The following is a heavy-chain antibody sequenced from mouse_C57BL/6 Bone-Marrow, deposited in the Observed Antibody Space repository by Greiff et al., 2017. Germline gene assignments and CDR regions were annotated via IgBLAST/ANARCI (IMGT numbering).Heavy chain of an antibody. CDR1: GFTFSSYA. D-gene: IGHD2-4*01. V-gene: IGHV5-4*01. CDR2: ISDGGSYT. CDR3: AREDDYDEGLAY. Sequence: EVNLVESGGGLVKPGGSLKLSCAASGFTFSSYAMSWVRQTPEKRLEWVATISDGGSYTYYPDNVKGRFTISRDNAKNNLYLQMSHLKSEDTAMYYCAREDDYDEGLAYWGQGTLVTVSA. J-gene: IGHJ3*01.